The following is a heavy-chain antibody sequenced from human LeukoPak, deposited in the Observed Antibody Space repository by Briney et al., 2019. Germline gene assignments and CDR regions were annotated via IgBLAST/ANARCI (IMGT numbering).Heavy chain of an antibody. V-gene: IGHV5-10-1*01. CDR3: ARHFYGDYAFDS. CDR1: GYSFTIYW. CDR2: IDPSDSYT. J-gene: IGHJ4*02. Sequence: TAGESLKISCKGSGYSFTIYWITWVRQMPGKGLEWMGTIDPSDSYTNCSPSFQGHVTISADKSINTAYLQWSSLKTSDSAIYYCARHFYGDYAFDSWGQGTLVTVSS. D-gene: IGHD4-17*01.